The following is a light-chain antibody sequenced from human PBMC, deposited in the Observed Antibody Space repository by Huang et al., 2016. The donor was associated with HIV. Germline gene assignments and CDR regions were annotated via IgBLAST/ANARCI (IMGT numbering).Light chain of an antibody. CDR2: DAS. CDR1: QGISSA. J-gene: IGKJ4*02. CDR3: QQFNNYPYGST. Sequence: AIQLTQSPSSLSASVGDRVTITCRASQGISSALAWYQQKRGKAPKLLSYDASRLESGVPPRFSGSGSGTDFTLTISSLQPEDVATYYWQQFNNYPYGSTFGGGTKVEIK. V-gene: IGKV1D-13*01.